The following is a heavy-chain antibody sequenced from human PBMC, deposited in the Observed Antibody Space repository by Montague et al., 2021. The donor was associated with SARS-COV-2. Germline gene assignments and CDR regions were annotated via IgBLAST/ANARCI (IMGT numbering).Heavy chain of an antibody. Sequence: SETLSLTCTVSGGTMNSYFWSWIRQPPGKGLEWIGYIFWSGSTNYNPSLESRVTISVDTSNYQLSLTLTSFTAADTAVYYCARGTSSYSHKSSGAFHIWGQGTLVTVSS. J-gene: IGHJ3*02. CDR2: IFWSGST. D-gene: IGHD6-19*01. CDR1: GGTMNSYF. CDR3: ARGTSSYSHKSSGAFHI. V-gene: IGHV4-59*01.